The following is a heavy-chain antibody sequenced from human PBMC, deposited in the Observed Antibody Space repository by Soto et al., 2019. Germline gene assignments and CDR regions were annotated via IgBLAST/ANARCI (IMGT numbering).Heavy chain of an antibody. CDR3: AGLSSGPYREFDY. Sequence: EVQLVESGGGLIQPGGSLRLSCAASAFTISTKHMNWVRQTPGKGLEWVSVFYTGGSTYYADSVKGRFTISRDNSKNTLYLQMNRLRAEDTAVYYCAGLSSGPYREFDYWGQGALVTVSS. CDR1: AFTISTKH. D-gene: IGHD1-26*01. CDR2: FYTGGST. J-gene: IGHJ4*02. V-gene: IGHV3-53*01.